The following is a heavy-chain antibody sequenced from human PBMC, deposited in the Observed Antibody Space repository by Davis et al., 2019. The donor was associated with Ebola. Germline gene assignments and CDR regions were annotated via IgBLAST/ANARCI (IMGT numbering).Heavy chain of an antibody. Sequence: GESLKISCEASGFTFSGYDMHWVRQTAGKGLEWVSGIGTAGDTYYAGSVKGRFTISRENAKDALYLQMTSLRAGDTAVYFCARGEELGIPYYGMDVWGQGTTVTVSS. CDR2: IGTAGDT. V-gene: IGHV3-13*01. CDR1: GFTFSGYD. J-gene: IGHJ6*02. CDR3: ARGEELGIPYYGMDV. D-gene: IGHD7-27*01.